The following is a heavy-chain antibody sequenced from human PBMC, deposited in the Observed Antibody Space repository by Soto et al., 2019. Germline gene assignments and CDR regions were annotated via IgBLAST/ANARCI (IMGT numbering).Heavy chain of an antibody. D-gene: IGHD2-15*01. V-gene: IGHV1-46*03. CDR1: GYTFTGYY. CDR2: INPSGGST. J-gene: IGHJ4*02. Sequence: ASVKVSCKASGYTFTGYYMHWVRQAPGQGLEWMGIINPSGGSTSYAQKFQGRVTMTRDTSTSTVYMELSSLRSEDTAVYYCAREISYCSGGSCNLDYWGQGTLVTVSS. CDR3: AREISYCSGGSCNLDY.